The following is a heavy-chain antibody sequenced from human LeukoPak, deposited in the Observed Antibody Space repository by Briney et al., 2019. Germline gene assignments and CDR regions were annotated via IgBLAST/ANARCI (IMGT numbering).Heavy chain of an antibody. Sequence: AGGSLRLSCAASGFTFSSYAMPWVRQAPGKGLEWVAVISYDGSNKYYADSVKGRFTISRDNSKNTLYLQMNSLRAEDTAVYYCARESSGWYGNFQHWGQGTLVTVSS. D-gene: IGHD6-19*01. J-gene: IGHJ1*01. V-gene: IGHV3-30-3*01. CDR3: ARESSGWYGNFQH. CDR1: GFTFSSYA. CDR2: ISYDGSNK.